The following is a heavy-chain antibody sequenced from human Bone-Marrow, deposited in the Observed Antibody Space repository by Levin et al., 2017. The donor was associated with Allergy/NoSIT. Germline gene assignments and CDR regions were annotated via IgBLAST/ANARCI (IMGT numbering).Heavy chain of an antibody. CDR3: EKGGRRTGPNWFDP. V-gene: IGHV1-18*01. J-gene: IGHJ5*02. D-gene: IGHD1/OR15-1a*01. Sequence: GESLKISCKASGYTFIGYGINWVRQGPGQGLEWMGWISAYNGNTKSSQKFQGRVTMTTDTSTSTAFMELTSLTSDDTAVYYCEKGGRRTGPNWFDPWGQGTLVTVSS. CDR2: ISAYNGNT. CDR1: GYTFIGYG.